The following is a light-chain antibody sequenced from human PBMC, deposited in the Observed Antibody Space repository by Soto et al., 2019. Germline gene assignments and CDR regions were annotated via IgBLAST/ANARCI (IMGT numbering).Light chain of an antibody. J-gene: IGKJ2*01. CDR1: QSLVYSDGDTY. Sequence: DVVMTRSPLSLPVTLGQPASISCRSSQSLVYSDGDTYLNWFQQRPGQSPRRLIYKVSDRDSGVPDRFSGSGSGTDFTLKISRVEAEDVGVYYCMQGTHWPYTFGQGTNLEIK. V-gene: IGKV2-30*01. CDR3: MQGTHWPYT. CDR2: KVS.